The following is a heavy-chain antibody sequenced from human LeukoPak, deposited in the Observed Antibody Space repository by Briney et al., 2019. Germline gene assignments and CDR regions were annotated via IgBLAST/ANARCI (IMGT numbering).Heavy chain of an antibody. CDR1: GFTFSSYS. CDR2: ISSSSSTI. D-gene: IGHD5-24*01. CDR3: ASSLLATMGPLFY. Sequence: GGSLRLSCAASGFTFSSYSMNWVRHAPGKGLEWVSYISSSSSTIYYADSVKGRFTISRDNSRTTLFLQMDSLRADDTAVYYCASSLLATMGPLFYWGLGALVTVSS. V-gene: IGHV3-48*01. J-gene: IGHJ4*02.